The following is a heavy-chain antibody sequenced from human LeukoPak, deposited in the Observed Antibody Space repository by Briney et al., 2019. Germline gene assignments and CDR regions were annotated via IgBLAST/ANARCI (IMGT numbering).Heavy chain of an antibody. CDR1: GFTFSSYA. V-gene: IGHV3-23*01. D-gene: IGHD3-3*01. CDR2: ISGSGGST. Sequence: GGSLRLSCAASGFTFSSYAMNWVRQAPGKGLEWVSAISGSGGSTYYADSVKGRFTISRDNSKNMLYLQMNSLRAEDTAVYYCAKVPAVRITIFGVSFDFWGQGTLVAVSS. J-gene: IGHJ4*02. CDR3: AKVPAVRITIFGVSFDF.